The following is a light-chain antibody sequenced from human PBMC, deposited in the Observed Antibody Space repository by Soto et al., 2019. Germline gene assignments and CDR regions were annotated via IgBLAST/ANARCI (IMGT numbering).Light chain of an antibody. CDR1: QSISSW. Sequence: DIQMTQSPSTLSASVGDRVTITCRASQSISSWLAWYQQKPGKDPKLLIYKASSLESGVPSRFSGSGSGTEFTLTISSLQPDDFATYYCQQYNSYSLTFGPGTKVDIK. CDR2: KAS. CDR3: QQYNSYSLT. V-gene: IGKV1-5*03. J-gene: IGKJ3*01.